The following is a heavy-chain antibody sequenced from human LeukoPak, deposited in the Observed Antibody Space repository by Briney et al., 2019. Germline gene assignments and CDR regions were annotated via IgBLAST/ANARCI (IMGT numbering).Heavy chain of an antibody. V-gene: IGHV3-23*01. D-gene: IGHD1/OR15-1a*01. CDR2: IRVSDGAR. Sequence: GGSLRLSCVASGFAFPTYAMMWVRQVPGKGLEWVSSIRVSDGARFYADSVKGRFTMSRDNPKNTLFLQMNSLRPEDTAVYYCAKEPRWEQLHSFNIWGQGTTVTVSS. CDR1: GFAFPTYA. CDR3: AKEPRWEQLHSFNI. J-gene: IGHJ3*02.